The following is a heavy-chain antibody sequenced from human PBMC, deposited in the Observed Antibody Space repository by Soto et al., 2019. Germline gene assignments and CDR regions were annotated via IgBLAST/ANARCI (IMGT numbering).Heavy chain of an antibody. D-gene: IGHD6-13*01. CDR2: ISAYTGNT. CDR3: ARRPHSGSWSRLFQH. V-gene: IGHV1-18*01. Sequence: ASVKVSCKASGGTFSSYAISWVRQAPGQGLEWMGWISAYTGNTNYAQKLQGRVTMTTDTSTSTAYMELRSLRSDDTAVYYCARRPHSGSWSRLFQHGGQGALVTVSS. CDR1: GGTFSSYA. J-gene: IGHJ1*01.